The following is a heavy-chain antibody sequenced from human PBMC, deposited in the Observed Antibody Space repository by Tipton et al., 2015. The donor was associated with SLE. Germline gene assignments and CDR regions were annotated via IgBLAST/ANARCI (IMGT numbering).Heavy chain of an antibody. J-gene: IGHJ4*02. CDR1: GFTFSDYY. Sequence: SLRLSCAASGFTFSDYYMSWIRQAPGKGLEWVSYISSSSTYTNYADSVKGRFTISRDNAKNSLYLQMNSLKTEDTAVYYCARDSIIFRGVGGFDYWGQGTLVTVSS. CDR2: ISSSSTYT. CDR3: ARDSIIFRGVGGFDY. V-gene: IGHV3-11*05. D-gene: IGHD3-10*01.